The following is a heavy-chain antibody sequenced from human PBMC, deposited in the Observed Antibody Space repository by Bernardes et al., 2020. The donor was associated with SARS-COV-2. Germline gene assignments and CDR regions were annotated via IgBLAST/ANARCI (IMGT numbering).Heavy chain of an antibody. CDR3: ARGEGFGSTTYYSHFDH. CDR2: ISGGGGATT. V-gene: IGHV3-23*01. CDR1: GFTFITYT. J-gene: IGHJ4*01. Sequence: GGSLRLSCAASGFTFITYTMTWVRQAPGKGLEWVSAISGGGGATTYYADSVKGRFTISRDNSKNTLFVQMNSLRGEDTAVYYCARGEGFGSTTYYSHFDHWGPGTLVTVSS. D-gene: IGHD3-10*01.